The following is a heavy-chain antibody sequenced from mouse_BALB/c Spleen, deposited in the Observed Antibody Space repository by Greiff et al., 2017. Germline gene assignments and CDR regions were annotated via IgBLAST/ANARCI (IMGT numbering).Heavy chain of an antibody. D-gene: IGHD2-14*01. CDR2: ISSSGST. CDR3: ARVQYRYGAMDY. CDR1: GYSITTVNHC. Sequence: EVQRVESGPGLVQPSQTVSLTCTVTGYSITTVNHCWNWIRQVSGNKLEWMGYISSSGSTDSNPSLKSQISITRDTSKNQLFLQLNSVTIEDIATNDCARVQYRYGAMDYWGQGTSVNVSS. V-gene: IGHV3-4*02. J-gene: IGHJ4*01.